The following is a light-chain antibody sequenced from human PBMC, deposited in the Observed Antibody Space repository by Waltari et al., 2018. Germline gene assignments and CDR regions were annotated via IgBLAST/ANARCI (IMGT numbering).Light chain of an antibody. Sequence: QSALTQPASVSGSPGQSITISCTGSSSDVGRCNYVSWYQQFPDRAPKLIIYDVTNRPSGVSNRFSGSKSANTASLTISGLQPEDEAEYYCASYNPGSTLVFGGGTKLTVL. V-gene: IGLV2-14*01. CDR1: SSDVGRCNY. CDR2: DVT. CDR3: ASYNPGSTLV. J-gene: IGLJ3*02.